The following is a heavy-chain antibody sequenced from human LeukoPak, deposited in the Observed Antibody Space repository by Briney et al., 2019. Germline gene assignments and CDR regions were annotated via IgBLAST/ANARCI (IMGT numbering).Heavy chain of an antibody. CDR2: IYYSGST. J-gene: IGHJ4*02. CDR1: GGSISSYY. CDR3: ARHERYFDY. Sequence: SETLSLTCTVSGGSISSYYWSWIRQPPGKRLEWIGYIYYSGSTNYNPSLKSRVTISVDTSKNQFSLKLSSVTAADTAVYYCARHERYFDYWGQGTLVTVSS. V-gene: IGHV4-59*08.